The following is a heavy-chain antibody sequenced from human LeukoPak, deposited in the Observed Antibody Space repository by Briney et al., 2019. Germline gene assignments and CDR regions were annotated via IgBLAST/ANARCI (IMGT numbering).Heavy chain of an antibody. D-gene: IGHD2-8*01. Sequence: SVKVSCKASGGTFSSYAISWVRQAPGQGLKWMGGIIPIFGTANYAQKFQGRVTITADKSTSTAYMELSSLRSEDTAVYYCARDGHCTNGVCYTRPIYAFDIWGQGTMVTVSS. V-gene: IGHV1-69*06. CDR3: ARDGHCTNGVCYTRPIYAFDI. J-gene: IGHJ3*02. CDR2: IIPIFGTA. CDR1: GGTFSSYA.